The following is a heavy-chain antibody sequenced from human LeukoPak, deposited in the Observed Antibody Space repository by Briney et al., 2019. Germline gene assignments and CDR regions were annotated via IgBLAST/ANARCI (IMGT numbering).Heavy chain of an antibody. CDR1: GFSVSGGGYY. J-gene: IGHJ4*02. Sequence: SETLSLTCSVSGFSVSGGGYYWTWIRQPPGKGLEWIGFVSYSGTSEYNPSLKSRVTISVDTSKNEFSLTLTSVTAADTAAYYCAREGGPYRPLDYSGQGTLVTVAS. CDR2: VSYSGTS. CDR3: AREGGPYRPLDY. V-gene: IGHV4-61*08.